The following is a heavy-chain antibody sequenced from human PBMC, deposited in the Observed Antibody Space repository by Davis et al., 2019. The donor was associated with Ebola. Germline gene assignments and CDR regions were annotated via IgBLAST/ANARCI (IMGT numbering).Heavy chain of an antibody. V-gene: IGHV1-8*01. Sequence: ASVKVSCKASGYTFTDYDIHWVRWATGQGLEWMGWMDPNSGNTGYAQKFQGRVTMTRNTSISTAYMELSSLRSEDTAVYYCARDREGAWTFDIWGQGTMVTVSS. CDR1: GYTFTDYD. CDR2: MDPNSGNT. D-gene: IGHD1-1*01. J-gene: IGHJ3*02. CDR3: ARDREGAWTFDI.